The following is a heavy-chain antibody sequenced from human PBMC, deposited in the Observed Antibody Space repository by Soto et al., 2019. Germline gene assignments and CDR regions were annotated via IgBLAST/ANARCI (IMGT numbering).Heavy chain of an antibody. CDR2: ISAYNGNT. Sequence: QVQLVQSGAEVKKPGASVKVSCKASGYTFTSYGISWVRQAPGQGLEWMGWISAYNGNTNYAQKLQGRVTMTTDTPTRTAYMELRSLRSDDTAVYYCARGYRGHIVVARQHYGMDVWGQGTTVTVSS. D-gene: IGHD2-21*01. CDR3: ARGYRGHIVVARQHYGMDV. J-gene: IGHJ6*02. V-gene: IGHV1-18*01. CDR1: GYTFTSYG.